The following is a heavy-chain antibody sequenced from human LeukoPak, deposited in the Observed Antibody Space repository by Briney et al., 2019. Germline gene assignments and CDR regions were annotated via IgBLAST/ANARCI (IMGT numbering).Heavy chain of an antibody. CDR1: GYTFTSYG. CDR3: ARDPDGVAVAGTLDDY. J-gene: IGHJ4*02. V-gene: IGHV1-18*01. D-gene: IGHD6-19*01. CDR2: ISAYNGNT. Sequence: GASVKVSCKASGYTFTSYGISWVRQAPGQGLEWMGWISAYNGNTNYAQKLQGRVTMTTDTSTSTAYMELRSLRSDDTAVYYCARDPDGVAVAGTLDDYWGQGTLVTVSS.